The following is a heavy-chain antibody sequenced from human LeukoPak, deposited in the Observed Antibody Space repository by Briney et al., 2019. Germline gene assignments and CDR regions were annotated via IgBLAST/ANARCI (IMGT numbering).Heavy chain of an antibody. Sequence: GGSLRLSCAASGFTLDDYGMRLVRQAPGKGLEWVSGIGWSGSSTGYADSVKGRFTISIDNAKNSLYLQLNSLRAEDTAFYYCARDRASGWYRGDYDYWGQGTLVTVSS. CDR2: IGWSGSST. D-gene: IGHD6-19*01. V-gene: IGHV3-20*04. J-gene: IGHJ4*02. CDR1: GFTLDDYG. CDR3: ARDRASGWYRGDYDY.